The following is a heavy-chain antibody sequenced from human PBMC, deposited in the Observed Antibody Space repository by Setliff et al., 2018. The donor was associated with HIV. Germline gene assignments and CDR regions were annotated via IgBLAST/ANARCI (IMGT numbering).Heavy chain of an antibody. CDR3: ARVRLRVPPSIFDY. J-gene: IGHJ4*02. CDR2: IHHSGTA. CDR1: GGSITRTPYY. Sequence: SETLSLTCTVSGGSITRTPYYWGWIRQPPGKGLEWIGGIHHSGTAYDNPSLKSRVTISVDPSKNQFSLRLNSVTAADTAVYYCARVRLRVPPSIFDYWGQGALVTVS. V-gene: IGHV4-39*01. D-gene: IGHD2-2*01.